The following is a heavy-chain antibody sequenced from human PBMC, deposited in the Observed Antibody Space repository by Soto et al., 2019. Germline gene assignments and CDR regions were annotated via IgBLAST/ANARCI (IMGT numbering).Heavy chain of an antibody. Sequence: PGGSLRLSCAASGFTFSSYWMSWVRQAPGKGLEWVANIKQDGSEKYYVDSVKGRFTISRDNAKNSLYLQMNSLRAEDTAVYYCARSPWEQLAHFDYWGQGTLVTVSS. J-gene: IGHJ4*02. CDR3: ARSPWEQLAHFDY. CDR2: IKQDGSEK. CDR1: GFTFSSYW. V-gene: IGHV3-7*03. D-gene: IGHD6-6*01.